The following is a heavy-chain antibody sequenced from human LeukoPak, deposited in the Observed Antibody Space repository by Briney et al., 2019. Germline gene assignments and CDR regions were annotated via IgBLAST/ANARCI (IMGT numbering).Heavy chain of an antibody. CDR2: IYSGGST. Sequence: PSETLSLTCAVYGGSFSGYYWSWVRQAPGKGLEWVSVIYSGGSTYYADSVKGRFTISRDNSKNTLYLQMNSLRAEDTAVYYCAANDFWSGYYSYWGQGTLVTVSS. D-gene: IGHD3-3*01. CDR3: AANDFWSGYYSY. V-gene: IGHV3-53*01. CDR1: GGSFSGYY. J-gene: IGHJ4*02.